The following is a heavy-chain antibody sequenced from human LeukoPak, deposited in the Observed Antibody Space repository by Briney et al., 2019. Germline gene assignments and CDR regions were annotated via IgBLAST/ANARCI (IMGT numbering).Heavy chain of an antibody. J-gene: IGHJ4*02. CDR1: GGTFSSYA. CDR2: IIPIFGTA. D-gene: IGHD3-9*01. Sequence: GSSVKVSFKASGGTFSSYAISWVRQAPGQGLEWMGGIIPIFGTANYAQKFQGRVTITTDGSTGTAYMELSSLRSEDTAVYYFARGAQLRYFDWLVFGWGQRTMVTVSS. V-gene: IGHV1-69*05. CDR3: ARGAQLRYFDWLVFG.